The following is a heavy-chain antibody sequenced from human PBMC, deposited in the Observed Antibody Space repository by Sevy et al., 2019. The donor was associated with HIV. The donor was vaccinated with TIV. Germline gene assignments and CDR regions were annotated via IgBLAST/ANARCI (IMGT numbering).Heavy chain of an antibody. J-gene: IGHJ4*02. CDR3: AIDIVVVVAATFNH. V-gene: IGHV3-23*01. D-gene: IGHD2-15*01. CDR2: ISGSGGST. Sequence: GGSLRLSCAASGFTFSSYAMSWVRQAPGKGLEWVSAISGSGGSTYYADSVKGRFTISRDNSKNTLYLQMNSLRAEDTAVYYCAIDIVVVVAATFNHWGQGTLVTVSS. CDR1: GFTFSSYA.